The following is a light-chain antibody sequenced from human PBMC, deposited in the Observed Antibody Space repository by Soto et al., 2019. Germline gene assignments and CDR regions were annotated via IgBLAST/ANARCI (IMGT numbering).Light chain of an antibody. CDR3: ASYPSRSTSLS. CDR2: EVS. Sequence: QSALTQPASVSGSPGQSITISCTGTSSDVGGYKYVSWYQQHPDKAPKLLIFEVSNRPSGISSRFSGSKSGNTASLTNAGLQAEDEDEYYGASYPSRSTSLSFGRGTKLTVL. CDR1: SSDVGGYKY. J-gene: IGLJ2*01. V-gene: IGLV2-14*01.